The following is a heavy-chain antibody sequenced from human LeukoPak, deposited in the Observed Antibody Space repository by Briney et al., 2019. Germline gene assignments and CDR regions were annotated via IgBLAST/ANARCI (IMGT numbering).Heavy chain of an antibody. V-gene: IGHV4-61*08. CDR1: GGSVSSGAYY. CDR2: IYYSGST. D-gene: IGHD3-10*01. CDR3: ARGSVPNYFDY. Sequence: SETLSLTCTVSGGSVSSGAYYWSWIRQPPGKGLEWIGYIYYSGSTNYNPSLKSRVTISVDTSKNQFSLKLSSVTAADTAVYYCARGSVPNYFDYWGQGTLVTVSS. J-gene: IGHJ4*02.